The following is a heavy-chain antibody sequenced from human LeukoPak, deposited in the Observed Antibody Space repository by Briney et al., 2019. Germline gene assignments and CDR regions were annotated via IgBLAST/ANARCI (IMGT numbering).Heavy chain of an antibody. CDR2: ISYDGSNK. J-gene: IGHJ3*02. Sequence: GRSLRLSCAASGFTFSSYGMHWVRQAPGKGLEWVAVISYDGSNKYYADSVKGRFTISRDNSKNTLYLQMNSLRAEDTAVYYCAKELRRGIAARPGAFDIWGQGTMVTVSS. D-gene: IGHD6-6*01. CDR1: GFTFSSYG. CDR3: AKELRRGIAARPGAFDI. V-gene: IGHV3-30*18.